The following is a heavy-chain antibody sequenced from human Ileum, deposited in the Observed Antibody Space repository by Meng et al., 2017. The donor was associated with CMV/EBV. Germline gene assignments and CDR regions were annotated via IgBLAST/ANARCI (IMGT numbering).Heavy chain of an antibody. J-gene: IGHJ4*02. Sequence: GESLKISCDASGFTFNSYAIHWVRQAPGKGLEWAAFISYDGSNKYYAESVKGRFTVSRDNSKTTLHLQMNSLRAEDTAVYYCARDQLEGVYCTNGVCYTLEYWGQGTLVTVSS. CDR1: GFTFNSYA. CDR3: ARDQLEGVYCTNGVCYTLEY. D-gene: IGHD2-8*01. V-gene: IGHV3-30-3*01. CDR2: ISYDGSNK.